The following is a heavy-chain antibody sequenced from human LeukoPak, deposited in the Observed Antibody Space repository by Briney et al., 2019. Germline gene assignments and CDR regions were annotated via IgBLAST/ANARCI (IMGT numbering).Heavy chain of an antibody. CDR1: GFTFSSYA. V-gene: IGHV3-30*18. D-gene: IGHD1-26*01. CDR3: AKGDWELGSTGYFDS. Sequence: PGGSLRLSCAASGFTFSSYAMHWVRQAPGKGLEWVAVISYDGSSKYYADSVKGRFTISRDNSKNTLYVQMNSLRPEDTAVYYCAKGDWELGSTGYFDSWGQGTLVTVSS. J-gene: IGHJ4*02. CDR2: ISYDGSSK.